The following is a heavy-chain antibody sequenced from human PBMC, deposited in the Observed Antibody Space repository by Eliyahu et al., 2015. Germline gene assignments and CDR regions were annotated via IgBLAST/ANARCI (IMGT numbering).Heavy chain of an antibody. CDR1: GGSFSGYS. Sequence: QVQLQQWGAGRLKPSETLSLXXAVXGGSFSGYSWNWXRQPPGKGLEWIGEINHSGSTIYNPSLKSRVTISVDTSKNQFSLKLSSVTAADTAVYYCARGHYGLDVWGQGTTVTVSS. CDR3: ARGHYGLDV. J-gene: IGHJ6*02. CDR2: INHSGST. V-gene: IGHV4-34*01.